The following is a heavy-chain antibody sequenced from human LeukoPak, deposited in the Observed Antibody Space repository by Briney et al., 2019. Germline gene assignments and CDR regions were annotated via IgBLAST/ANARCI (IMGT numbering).Heavy chain of an antibody. CDR3: ASSDYVWGSSPLDY. CDR2: IKQDGSGK. Sequence: GRSLGLSCAASGFTLSRYWKSWVRRAPGKGLEWVANIKQDGSGKYYVDSVKGRFTISRDNAKNSLYLQMNSLRAEDTAVYYCASSDYVWGSSPLDYWGQGSLVTVSS. CDR1: GFTLSRYW. J-gene: IGHJ4*02. V-gene: IGHV3-7*05. D-gene: IGHD3-16*01.